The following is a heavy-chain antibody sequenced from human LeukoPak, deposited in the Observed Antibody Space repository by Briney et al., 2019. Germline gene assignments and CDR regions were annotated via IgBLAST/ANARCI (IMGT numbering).Heavy chain of an antibody. D-gene: IGHD4-4*01. CDR1: EFTFSSFA. V-gene: IGHV3-23*01. CDR3: AKARLTVTSRYYTMDV. Sequence: PGGSLRLSCAASEFTFSSFAMSWVRQAPGKGLEWVSAISGSGGSTYYADSVKGRFTISRDNSKNTLYLQMNSLRAEDTAVYYCAKARLTVTSRYYTMDVWGQGTTVTVSS. J-gene: IGHJ6*02. CDR2: ISGSGGST.